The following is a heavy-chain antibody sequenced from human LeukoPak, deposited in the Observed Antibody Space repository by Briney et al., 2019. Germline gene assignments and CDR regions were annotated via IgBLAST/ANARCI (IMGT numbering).Heavy chain of an antibody. V-gene: IGHV3-21*01. J-gene: IGHJ3*02. CDR3: ARMYYYDSSGYFAFDI. CDR1: GFSLSSYG. Sequence: GGSLRLSCAASGFSLSSYGMTWVRQAPGKQLEWVSSISSSSSYIYYADSVKGRFTISRDNAKNSLYLQMNSLRAEDTAVYYCARMYYYDSSGYFAFDIWGQGTMVTVSS. CDR2: ISSSSSYI. D-gene: IGHD3-22*01.